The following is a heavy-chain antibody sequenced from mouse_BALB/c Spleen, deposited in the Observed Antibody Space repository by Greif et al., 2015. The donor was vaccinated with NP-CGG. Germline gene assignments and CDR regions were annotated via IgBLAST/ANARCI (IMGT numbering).Heavy chain of an antibody. J-gene: IGHJ2*01. V-gene: IGHV5-4*02. CDR1: GFTFSDYY. D-gene: IGHD1-1*01. Sequence: EVHLVESGGGLVKPGGSLKLSCAASGFTFSDYYMYWVRQTPEKRLEWVATISDGGSYTYYPDSVKGRFTISRDNAKNNLYLQMSSLKSEDTAMYYCAREVGSSQLDYWGQGTTLTVSS. CDR3: AREVGSSQLDY. CDR2: ISDGGSYT.